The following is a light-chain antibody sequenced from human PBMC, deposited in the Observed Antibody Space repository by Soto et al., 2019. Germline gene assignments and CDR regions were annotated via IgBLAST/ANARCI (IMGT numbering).Light chain of an antibody. CDR2: AAS. J-gene: IGKJ1*01. V-gene: IGKV1-39*01. Sequence: DIQMTQSPSSLSASVGDRVTITCRASQSISSYLNWYQQKPGKAPKLLIYAASSLQSGVPSRFSDSGSGTDFTLTISSLQPEDFATYYCQQSYSTPRTCGQGTKVEIK. CDR1: QSISSY. CDR3: QQSYSTPRT.